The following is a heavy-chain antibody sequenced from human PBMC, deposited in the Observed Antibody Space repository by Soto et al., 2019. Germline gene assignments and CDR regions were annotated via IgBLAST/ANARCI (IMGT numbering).Heavy chain of an antibody. Sequence: QVQLVESGGGVVQPGRSLRLSCAASGFTFSSYGMHWVRQAPGKGLEWVAVIWYDGSNKYYADSVKGRFTISRDNSKNTLYLRMNSLRAEDTAVYYCAYGEQQLPIDYWGQGTLVTVSS. CDR1: GFTFSSYG. J-gene: IGHJ4*02. CDR2: IWYDGSNK. CDR3: AYGEQQLPIDY. V-gene: IGHV3-33*01. D-gene: IGHD6-13*01.